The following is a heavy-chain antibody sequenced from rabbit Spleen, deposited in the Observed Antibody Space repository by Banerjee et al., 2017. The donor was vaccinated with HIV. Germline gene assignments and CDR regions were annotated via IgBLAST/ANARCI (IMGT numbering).Heavy chain of an antibody. D-gene: IGHD8-1*01. CDR2: IDSGSSGFT. CDR3: ARDSGSSFSSYGMDL. CDR1: GFSFSSNYY. V-gene: IGHV1S40*01. Sequence: QSLEESGGGLVKPEGSLTLTCKASGFSFSSNYYMCWVRQAPGKGLEWIACIDSGSSGFTYFANWAKGRFTISKTSSTTVTLQMTSLTAADTATYFCARDSGSSFSSYGMDLWGQGTLVTVS. J-gene: IGHJ6*01.